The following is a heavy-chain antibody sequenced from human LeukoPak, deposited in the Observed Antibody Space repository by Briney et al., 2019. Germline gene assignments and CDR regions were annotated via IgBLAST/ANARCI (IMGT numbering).Heavy chain of an antibody. D-gene: IGHD5-12*01. CDR1: GGSISSGDYY. CDR2: IYYSGST. CDR3: AREKDIVAPLIDY. J-gene: IGHJ4*02. Sequence: SETLSLTCTVSGGSISSGDYYWSWIRQPPGKGLEWIGYIYYSGSTYYNPSLKSRVTISVDTSKNQFSLKLSSVTAADTAVYYCAREKDIVAPLIDYWGQGTLVTVSS. V-gene: IGHV4-30-4*01.